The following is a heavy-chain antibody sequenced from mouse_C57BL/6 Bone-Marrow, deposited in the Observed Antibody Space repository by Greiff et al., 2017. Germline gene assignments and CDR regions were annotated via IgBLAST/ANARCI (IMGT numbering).Heavy chain of an antibody. V-gene: IGHV1-55*01. CDR1: GYTFTSYW. Sequence: QVQLQQPGAELVKPGASVKMSCKASGYTFTSYWITWVKQRPGQGLEWIGDIYPTSGRTNYNEKFKSKAILTVATSSNTAYMPLSSLTSEDSAVSYCARSGPLGRSFDYWGQGTTLTVSA. CDR2: IYPTSGRT. J-gene: IGHJ2*01. D-gene: IGHD4-1*01. CDR3: ARSGPLGRSFDY.